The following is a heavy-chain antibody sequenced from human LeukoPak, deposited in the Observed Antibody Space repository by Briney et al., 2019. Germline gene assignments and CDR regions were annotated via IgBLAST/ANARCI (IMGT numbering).Heavy chain of an antibody. D-gene: IGHD3-10*01. CDR3: ARDQEPYYYGSGRHYGDDY. CDR2: IIPIFGTA. J-gene: IGHJ4*02. Sequence: SVKVSCKASGGTFSSYAISWVRQAPGQRLEWMGGIIPIFGTANYAQKFQGRVTITADESTSTAYMELSSLRSEDTAVYYCARDQEPYYYGSGRHYGDDYWGQGTLVTVSS. CDR1: GGTFSSYA. V-gene: IGHV1-69*01.